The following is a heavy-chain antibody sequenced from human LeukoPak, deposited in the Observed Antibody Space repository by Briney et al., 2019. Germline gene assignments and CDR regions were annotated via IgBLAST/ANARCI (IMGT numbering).Heavy chain of an antibody. Sequence: ASVKVSCKASGYTFTSYDINWVRQATGQGLEWMGWMNPNSGNTGYAQKFQGRVTMTRNTSISTAYMELSSLRSEDTAVYYCARAGTLIAAAGTLYYYYGMDVWGQGTTVTVSS. J-gene: IGHJ6*02. D-gene: IGHD6-13*01. CDR1: GYTFTSYD. CDR3: ARAGTLIAAAGTLYYYYGMDV. V-gene: IGHV1-8*01. CDR2: MNPNSGNT.